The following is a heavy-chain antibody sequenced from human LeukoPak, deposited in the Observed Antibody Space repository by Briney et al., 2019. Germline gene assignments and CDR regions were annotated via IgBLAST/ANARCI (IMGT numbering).Heavy chain of an antibody. V-gene: IGHV4-38-2*02. D-gene: IGHD3-3*01. Sequence: PGGSLRLSCAASGFTFSSYSMNWVRQAPGKGLEWIGSMYHSGITYYNPSLKSRVTISVDTSKNQVSLRLTSVTAADMAVYYCAKESNSEIYYDFWSGYYSDVWGKGTTVTVSS. J-gene: IGHJ6*04. CDR3: AKESNSEIYYDFWSGYYSDV. CDR1: GFTFSSYS. CDR2: MYHSGIT.